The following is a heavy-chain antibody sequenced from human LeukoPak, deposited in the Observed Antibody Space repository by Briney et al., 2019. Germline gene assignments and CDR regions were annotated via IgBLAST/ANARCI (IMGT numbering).Heavy chain of an antibody. V-gene: IGHV4-4*02. CDR2: IYHSGST. CDR3: ARDHRWGRDIVVVPAARKGGWFDP. Sequence: SETLSLTCTVSGGSISSYYWSWVRQPPGKGLEWIGEIYHSGSTNYNPSLKSRVTISVDKSKNQFSLKLSSVTAADTAVYYCARDHRWGRDIVVVPAARKGGWFDPWGQGTLVTVSS. J-gene: IGHJ5*02. CDR1: GGSISSYY. D-gene: IGHD2-2*01.